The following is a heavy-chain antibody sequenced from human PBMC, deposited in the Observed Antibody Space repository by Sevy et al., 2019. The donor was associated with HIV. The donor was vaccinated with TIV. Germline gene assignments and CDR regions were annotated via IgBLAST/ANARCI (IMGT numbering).Heavy chain of an antibody. CDR2: IRSKAYGGTT. CDR1: GFTFGDYA. Sequence: GGSLRLSCTASGFTFGDYAMSWVRQAPGKGLEWVGFIRSKAYGGTTEYAGSVKGRFTISRDDSKSIAYLRMNSLKTEDTAGYYCTRGTVQTHVMSYYYYYGMDVWGQGTTVTVSS. D-gene: IGHD1-1*01. V-gene: IGHV3-49*04. J-gene: IGHJ6*02. CDR3: TRGTVQTHVMSYYYYYGMDV.